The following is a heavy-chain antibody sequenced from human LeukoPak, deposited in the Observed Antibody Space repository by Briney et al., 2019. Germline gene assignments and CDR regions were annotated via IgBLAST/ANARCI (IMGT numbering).Heavy chain of an antibody. CDR3: ARDLGLGGVSYSPFGY. J-gene: IGHJ4*02. V-gene: IGHV1-18*01. Sequence: ASVKVSCKASGYTFSTSGISWVRQAPGQGLEWMGWISAYNGNTNYAQKLQGRVTMTTDTSTSTAYMELRSLRSDDTAVYYCARDLGLGGVSYSPFGYWGQGTLVTVSS. CDR1: GYTFSTSG. CDR2: ISAYNGNT. D-gene: IGHD1-26*01.